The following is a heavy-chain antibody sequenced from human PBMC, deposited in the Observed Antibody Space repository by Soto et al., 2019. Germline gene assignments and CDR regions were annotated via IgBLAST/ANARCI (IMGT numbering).Heavy chain of an antibody. V-gene: IGHV1-2*02. CDR2: INPNSGGT. D-gene: IGHD5-18*01. CDR1: GYTFTGYY. Sequence: ASVKVSCKASGYTFTGYYMHWVRQAPGQGLEWMGWINPNSGGTNYAQKFQGRVTMTRDTSISTAYMELSRLRSDDTAVYYCARLGYTYGQLFPDYWGQGTLVTVSS. J-gene: IGHJ4*02. CDR3: ARLGYTYGQLFPDY.